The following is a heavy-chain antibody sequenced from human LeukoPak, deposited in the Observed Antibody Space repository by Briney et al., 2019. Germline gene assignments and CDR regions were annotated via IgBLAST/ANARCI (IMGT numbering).Heavy chain of an antibody. CDR1: VGPIRSGGYY. Sequence: SETLSLTCTVSVGPIRSGGYYWSWSRQHPGKGLERIEYIYYSVSTYYNASLKSRVTISVDTSKNQFSLRLSSVTAADTAVYYCARVSAVRYYDPPPLDYYYYWMDVWGQGTTVTVSS. CDR3: ARVSAVRYYDPPPLDYYYYWMDV. CDR2: IYYSVST. J-gene: IGHJ6*02. V-gene: IGHV4-31*03. D-gene: IGHD3-22*01.